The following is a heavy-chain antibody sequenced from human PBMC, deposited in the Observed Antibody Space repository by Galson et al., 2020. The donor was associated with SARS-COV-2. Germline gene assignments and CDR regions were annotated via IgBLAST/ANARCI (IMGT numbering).Heavy chain of an antibody. V-gene: IGHV4-61*02. D-gene: IGHD4-17*01. CDR1: GGSISSGSYY. CDR2: IYTSGST. Sequence: SETLSLTCTVSGGSISSGSYYWSWIRQPAGKGLEWIGRIYTSGSTNYNPSLKSRVTISVDTSKNQFSLKLSSVTAADTAVYYCARGRDYGDYGWLHYGMDVWGQGTTVTVSS. J-gene: IGHJ6*02. CDR3: ARGRDYGDYGWLHYGMDV.